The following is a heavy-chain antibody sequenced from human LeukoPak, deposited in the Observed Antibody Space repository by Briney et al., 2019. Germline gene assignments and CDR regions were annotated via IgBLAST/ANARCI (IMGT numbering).Heavy chain of an antibody. Sequence: GASVKVSCKASGYTFTSYYMHWVRQAPGQGLEWMGIINPSGGSTSYAQKFQGRVTITRDTSASTAYMELSSLRSEDTAVYYCARVSVVPYYFDYWGQGTLVTVSS. D-gene: IGHD3-10*01. CDR1: GYTFTSYY. CDR3: ARVSVVPYYFDY. CDR2: INPSGGST. J-gene: IGHJ4*02. V-gene: IGHV1-46*01.